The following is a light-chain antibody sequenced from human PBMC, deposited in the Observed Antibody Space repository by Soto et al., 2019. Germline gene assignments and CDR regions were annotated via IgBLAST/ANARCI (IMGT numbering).Light chain of an antibody. CDR3: QQLTDWPPQWT. CDR2: DAS. CDR1: QSISSS. Sequence: VLTHAPDTLSVPAGEGSTRSCGAGQSISSSLAWYPPTPGQAPRLLIYDASSRAPGIPARFSGSGSGTDFTLTISSLEPEDFAVSYCQQLTDWPPQWTFGQGTKVDIK. V-gene: IGKV3-11*01. J-gene: IGKJ1*01.